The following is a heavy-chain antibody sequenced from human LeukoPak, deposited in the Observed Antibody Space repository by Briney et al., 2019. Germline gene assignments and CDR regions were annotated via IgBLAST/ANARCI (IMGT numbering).Heavy chain of an antibody. CDR1: GYTFTGYY. D-gene: IGHD3-10*01. CDR3: ATATMVRDVHFDY. V-gene: IGHV1-69*13. Sequence: SVKVSCKASGYTFTGYYMHWVRQAPGQGLEWMGGIIPIFGSANYAQKFQGRVTITADESTSTAYMELSSLRSEDTAVYYCATATMVRDVHFDYWGQGTLVTVSS. J-gene: IGHJ4*02. CDR2: IIPIFGSA.